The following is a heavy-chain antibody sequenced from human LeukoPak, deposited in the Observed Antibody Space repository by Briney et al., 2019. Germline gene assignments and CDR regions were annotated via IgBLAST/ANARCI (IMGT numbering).Heavy chain of an antibody. V-gene: IGHV4-30-4*08. CDR1: GGSISSGDYY. CDR2: IYYSGST. Sequence: SQTLSLTCTVSGGSISSGDYYWSWIRQPPGKGLEWIGYIYYSGSTYYNPSLKSQVTISVDTSKNQFSLKLSSVTAADTAVYYCARGGGYCSSTSCYPRGWFDPWGQGTLVTVSS. CDR3: ARGGGYCSSTSCYPRGWFDP. D-gene: IGHD2-2*03. J-gene: IGHJ5*02.